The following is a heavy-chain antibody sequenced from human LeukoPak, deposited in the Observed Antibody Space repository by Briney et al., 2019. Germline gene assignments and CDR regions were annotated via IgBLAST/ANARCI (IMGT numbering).Heavy chain of an antibody. J-gene: IGHJ6*02. D-gene: IGHD2-15*01. CDR3: ARARLVVSGMDV. Sequence: ASVKVSCKVSGYTLTELSMHWVRQAPGQGLEWMGWINPNSGGTNYAQKFQGRVTMTRDTSTSTVYMELSRLRSEDTAVYYCARARLVVSGMDVWGQGTTVTVSS. CDR2: INPNSGGT. V-gene: IGHV1-2*02. CDR1: GYTLTELS.